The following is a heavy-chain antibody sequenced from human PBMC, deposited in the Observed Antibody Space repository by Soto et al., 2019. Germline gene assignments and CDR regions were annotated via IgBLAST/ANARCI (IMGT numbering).Heavy chain of an antibody. CDR3: ARAGIVATTQLGWFDP. Sequence: QVQLVESGGGVVQPGRSLRLSCSASGFKFSNYGFHWVRQAPGKGLEWVAAIWPDGNIEHYLDAVKGRFTISRDNSNNTLSFQMNSLSPDDTAIYYCARAGIVATTQLGWFDPWGQGTLVIVSS. V-gene: IGHV3-33*01. CDR1: GFKFSNYG. CDR2: IWPDGNIE. J-gene: IGHJ5*02. D-gene: IGHD1-26*01.